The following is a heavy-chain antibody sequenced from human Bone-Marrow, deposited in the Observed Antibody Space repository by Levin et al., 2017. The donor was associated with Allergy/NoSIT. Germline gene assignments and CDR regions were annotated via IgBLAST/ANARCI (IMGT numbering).Heavy chain of an antibody. CDR2: MNPNSGNT. Sequence: ASVKVSCKASGYTFTSYDINWVRQATGQGLEWMGWMNPNSGNTGYAQKFQGRVTMTRNTSISTAYMELSSLRSEDTAVYYCARGLRSGGSGSYYNPYFDYWGQGTLVTVSS. D-gene: IGHD3-10*01. J-gene: IGHJ4*02. CDR1: GYTFTSYD. V-gene: IGHV1-8*01. CDR3: ARGLRSGGSGSYYNPYFDY.